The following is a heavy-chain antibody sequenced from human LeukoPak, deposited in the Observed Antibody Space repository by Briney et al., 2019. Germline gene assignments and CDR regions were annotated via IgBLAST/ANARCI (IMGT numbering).Heavy chain of an antibody. CDR3: ARDKGVLLTDAFDI. CDR2: INPNSGGT. Sequence: SVKVSCKASTYTFTDYYMHWVRQAPGRGLEWMGWINPNSGGTNYAQKFQGRVTMTRDTSISTAYMELSRLRSDDTAVYYCARDKGVLLTDAFDIWGQGTMVTVSS. CDR1: TYTFTDYY. J-gene: IGHJ3*02. D-gene: IGHD2-21*02. V-gene: IGHV1-2*02.